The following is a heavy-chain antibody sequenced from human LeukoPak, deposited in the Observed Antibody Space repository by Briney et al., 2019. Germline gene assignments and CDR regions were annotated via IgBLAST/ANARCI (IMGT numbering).Heavy chain of an antibody. CDR2: LTGNGGTT. Sequence: GGSLRLSCAASGSTFTTYAMSWVRQAPGKGLEWVSSLTGNGGTTYYADSVKGRFSISRDNPKNRLYLQMNSLRAEDTAVYSCAKYTSGTSYRGLDQWGQGTLVTVSS. J-gene: IGHJ4*02. CDR3: AKYTSGTSYRGLDQ. V-gene: IGHV3-23*01. CDR1: GSTFTTYA. D-gene: IGHD3-10*01.